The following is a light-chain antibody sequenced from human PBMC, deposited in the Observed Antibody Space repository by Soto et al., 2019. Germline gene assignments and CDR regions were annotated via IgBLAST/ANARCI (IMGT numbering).Light chain of an antibody. Sequence: IQMTESPSTLSPSVGDWGIIACRASQSISSWLAWYQQKTGTHNKPTIYKAYTLKSGVPSRLSGSGSGTEFTLTISSLQPDDFATYYCQHYNSYSEAFGQRNKVDIK. CDR2: KAY. J-gene: IGKJ1*01. CDR1: QSISSW. V-gene: IGKV1-5*03. CDR3: QHYNSYSEA.